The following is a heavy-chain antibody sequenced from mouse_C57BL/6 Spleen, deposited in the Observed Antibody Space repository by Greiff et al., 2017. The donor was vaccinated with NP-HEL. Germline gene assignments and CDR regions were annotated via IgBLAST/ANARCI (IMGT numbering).Heavy chain of an antibody. CDR1: GYTFTDYE. Sequence: QVQLQQSGAELVRPGASVTLSCKASGYTFTDYEMHWVKQTPVHGLEWIGAIDPETGGTAYNQKFKGKAILTADKSSSTAYMELRSLTSEDSAVYYCTPITTVVANWGQGTTLTVSS. CDR3: TPITTVVAN. D-gene: IGHD1-1*01. CDR2: IDPETGGT. V-gene: IGHV1-15*01. J-gene: IGHJ2*01.